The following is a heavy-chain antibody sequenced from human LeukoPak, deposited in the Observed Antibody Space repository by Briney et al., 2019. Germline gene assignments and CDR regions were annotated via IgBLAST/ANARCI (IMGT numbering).Heavy chain of an antibody. J-gene: IGHJ5*02. CDR1: GYTFTGYY. Sequence: GASVKVSCKASGYTFTGYYMHWVRQAPGQGLEWMGWINPNSGGTNYAQKFQGRVTMTRDTSISTAYMELSRLGSDDTTVYYCARDLSRRRSAEIDPWGQGTLVTVSS. CDR2: INPNSGGT. CDR3: ARDLSRRRSAEIDP. V-gene: IGHV1-2*02. D-gene: IGHD3-3*02.